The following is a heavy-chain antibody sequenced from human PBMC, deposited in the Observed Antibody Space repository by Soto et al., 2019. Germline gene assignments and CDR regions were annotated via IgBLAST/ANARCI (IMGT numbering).Heavy chain of an antibody. CDR1: GFTFTNHG. Sequence: QMQLVESGGGVVQPGRSLRLSCAASGFTFTNHGIHWVRQAPGKGLEWVADISYNGIDKWYGDSVQGRFTISRDNFRDTAYLQMXXXXXXXXXXXXXXXXXXXXXXXXRFDXWGQGTLVTVSS. CDR2: ISYNGIDK. V-gene: IGHV3-30*03. J-gene: IGHJ4*02. CDR3: XXXXXXXXXXXRFDX.